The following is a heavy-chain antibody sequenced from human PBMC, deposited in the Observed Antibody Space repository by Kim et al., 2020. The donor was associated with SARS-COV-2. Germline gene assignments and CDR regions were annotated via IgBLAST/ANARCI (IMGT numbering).Heavy chain of an antibody. CDR1: GYTFTSYY. CDR2: INPSGGST. V-gene: IGHV1-46*01. Sequence: ASVKVSCKASGYTFTSYYMHWVRQAPGQGLEWMGIINPSGGSTSYAQKFQGRVTMTRDTSTSTVYMELSSLRSEDTAVYYCAKADGSGSRKYYYYYGMDVWGQGTTDTVSS. CDR3: AKADGSGSRKYYYYYGMDV. J-gene: IGHJ6*02. D-gene: IGHD3-10*01.